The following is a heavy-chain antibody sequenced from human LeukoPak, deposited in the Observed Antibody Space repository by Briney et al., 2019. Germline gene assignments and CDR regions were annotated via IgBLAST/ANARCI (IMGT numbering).Heavy chain of an antibody. Sequence: SETLSLTCTVSGGSISSYYWSWIRQPPGKGLEWIGYIYYSGSTYYNPSLKSRVTISVDTSKNQFSLKLSSVTAADTAVYYCARAGRGGYVEFDYWGQGTLVTVSS. CDR3: ARAGRGGYVEFDY. CDR2: IYYSGST. CDR1: GGSISSYY. V-gene: IGHV4-30-4*08. J-gene: IGHJ4*02. D-gene: IGHD5-12*01.